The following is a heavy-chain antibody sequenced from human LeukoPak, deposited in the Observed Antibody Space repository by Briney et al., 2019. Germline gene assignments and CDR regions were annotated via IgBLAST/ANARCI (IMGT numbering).Heavy chain of an antibody. J-gene: IGHJ2*01. V-gene: IGHV4-34*01. CDR2: INHSGST. CDR3: ARVNWYFDL. CDR1: GGSFSGYY. Sequence: PSETLSLTCAVYGGSFSGYYWSWIRQPPGKGLEWIGEINHSGSTNYNPSLKSRVTISVDTSKNQFSLKLSSVTAADTAVYYCARVNWYFDLWGRGTVVRVSS.